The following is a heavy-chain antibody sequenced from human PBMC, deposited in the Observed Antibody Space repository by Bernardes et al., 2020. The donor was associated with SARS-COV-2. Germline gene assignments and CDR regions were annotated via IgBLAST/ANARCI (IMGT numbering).Heavy chain of an antibody. Sequence: GESLKISCKGSGYSFTNYWIGWVRQMPGKGLEWMGIIYPGDSDTRYSPSFQGQVTISADKSISTAYLQWSSLKASDTAMYYCARLAAFPHDVVVVPAAIEFDYWGHGTMVTVSS. CDR1: GYSFTNYW. D-gene: IGHD2-2*02. CDR3: ARLAAFPHDVVVVPAAIEFDY. CDR2: IYPGDSDT. V-gene: IGHV5-51*01. J-gene: IGHJ4*01.